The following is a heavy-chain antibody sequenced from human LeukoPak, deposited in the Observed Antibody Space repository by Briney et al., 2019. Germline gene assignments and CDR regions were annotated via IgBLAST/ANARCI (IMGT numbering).Heavy chain of an antibody. CDR1: GFSLNTRGVG. V-gene: IGHV2-5*02. J-gene: IGHJ5*02. D-gene: IGHD7-27*01. CDR3: AHTGAAHGDDWFDP. Sequence: SGPTLVKPTETLMLTCTFSGFSLNTRGVGVGWIRQASRKALKCLALSSRDDDRRYSPSLKSRLTVTEDTSKNQVALTLANLDPVDTATYYCAHTGAAHGDDWFDPWGQGTLVTVSS. CDR2: SSRDDDR.